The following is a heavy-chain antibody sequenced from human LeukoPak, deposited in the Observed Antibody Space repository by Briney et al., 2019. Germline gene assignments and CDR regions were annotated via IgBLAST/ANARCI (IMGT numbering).Heavy chain of an antibody. D-gene: IGHD5-24*01. V-gene: IGHV4-61*02. CDR1: GGSMTSAMYH. Sequence: PSQTLSLTCTVSGGSMTSAMYHWTWIRQSAGRVLEWLGRIYPTGTPNYNPSLKNRITIAIDTSKNQFSLTLTSVTAADTAIYYCARGLQEMATFKGFNYWGQGTRVSVSS. CDR3: ARGLQEMATFKGFNY. J-gene: IGHJ4*02. CDR2: IYPTGTP.